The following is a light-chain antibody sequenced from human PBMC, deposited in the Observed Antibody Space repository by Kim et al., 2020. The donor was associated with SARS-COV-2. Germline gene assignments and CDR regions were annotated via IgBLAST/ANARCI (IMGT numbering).Light chain of an antibody. CDR3: QQYGSSPPWT. Sequence: PGERATLSCRASQSVSSSYLAWYQQKPGQAPRLLIYGAASRATGSPDRFSGSGSGTDFTLTISRLEPEDFAVYYCQQYGSSPPWTFGQGTKVEIK. CDR2: GAA. J-gene: IGKJ1*01. V-gene: IGKV3-20*01. CDR1: QSVSSSY.